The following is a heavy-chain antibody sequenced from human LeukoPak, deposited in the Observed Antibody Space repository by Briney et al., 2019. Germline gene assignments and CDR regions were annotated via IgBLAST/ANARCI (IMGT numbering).Heavy chain of an antibody. V-gene: IGHV4-59*08. Sequence: PSETLSLTCTVSGGSISSYYWSWIRQPPGKGLEWIGYIYYSGSTSYNPSLKSRVTISVDTSKNQFSLKLSSVTAADTAVYYCARPVVPAAGGSNWFDPWGQGTLVTVSS. CDR2: IYYSGST. CDR1: GGSISSYY. CDR3: ARPVVPAAGGSNWFDP. J-gene: IGHJ5*02. D-gene: IGHD2-2*01.